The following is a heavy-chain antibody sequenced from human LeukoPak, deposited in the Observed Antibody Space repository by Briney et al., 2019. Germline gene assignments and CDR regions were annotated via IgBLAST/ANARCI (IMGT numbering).Heavy chain of an antibody. V-gene: IGHV3-53*01. CDR2: LYSDSNT. CDR3: ARGVEPLAANTLAY. J-gene: IGHJ4*02. Sequence: PGGSLRLSCAASGFTVITNDMTWVRQAPGKGLEWVSVLYSDSNTKYADSVQGRFTISRDNSKNTLYLEMNSPSPDDTAVYYCARGVEPLAANTLAYWGQGTLVTVSS. CDR1: GFTVITND. D-gene: IGHD1-14*01.